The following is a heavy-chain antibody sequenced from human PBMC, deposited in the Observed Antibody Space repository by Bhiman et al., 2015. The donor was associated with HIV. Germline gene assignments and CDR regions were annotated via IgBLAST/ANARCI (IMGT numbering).Heavy chain of an antibody. CDR2: ISSSSSYI. D-gene: IGHD3-10*01. V-gene: IGHV3-21*03. Sequence: EVQLVESGGGLVQPGGSLRLSCAASGFSFSTYTMNWVRQAPGKGLEWVSSISSSSSYIYYADSVKGRFTISRDNAKNSLYLQMNSLRAEDTGVYNCARDQAREVNGMDVWGQGDHGHRLL. CDR3: ARDQAREVNGMDV. J-gene: IGHJ6*02. CDR1: GFSFSTYT.